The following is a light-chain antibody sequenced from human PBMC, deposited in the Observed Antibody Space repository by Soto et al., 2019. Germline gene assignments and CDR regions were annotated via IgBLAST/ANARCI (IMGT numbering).Light chain of an antibody. CDR3: SSYAGSNNFGV. CDR1: SSDVGGYNY. J-gene: IGLJ1*01. CDR2: EVS. Sequence: QSVLTQPPSASGSPGQSVTISCTGTSSDVGGYNYVSWYLQHPGKAPKLMIYEVSKRPSGVPDRFSGSKSGNTASLTVSGLQAEDEADYYCSSYAGSNNFGVFGTGTKVTVL. V-gene: IGLV2-8*01.